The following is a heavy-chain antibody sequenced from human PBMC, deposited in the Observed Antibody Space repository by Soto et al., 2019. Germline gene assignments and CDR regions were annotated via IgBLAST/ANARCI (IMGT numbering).Heavy chain of an antibody. J-gene: IGHJ6*02. CDR2: ISYDGNNK. D-gene: IGHD1-1*01. Sequence: GGSLRLSCAASGFTFNDYDMHWVRQAPGKGLEWVAVISYDGNNKSYADSVKGRFTISRDNSKNTLYLQMTSLRAEDTAVYYCAKGGRGTYYYYYGMDVWGQGTTVTVSS. CDR3: AKGGRGTYYYYYGMDV. V-gene: IGHV3-30*18. CDR1: GFTFNDYD.